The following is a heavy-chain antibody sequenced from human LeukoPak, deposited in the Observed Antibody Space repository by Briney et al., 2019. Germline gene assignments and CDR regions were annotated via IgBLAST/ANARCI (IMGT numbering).Heavy chain of an antibody. J-gene: IGHJ5*02. CDR2: VNESGGT. V-gene: IGHV4-34*01. D-gene: IGHD1-26*01. CDR1: IDSFSNYH. CDR3: ARGQGDTVPKVGKNWFVL. Sequence: SETLSLTCAVYIDSFSNYHWNWIRQTPAKGMEWIWEVNESGGTNNSPSLRSRVILSVDTSKKQFSMTFISVTVADTALYYCARGQGDTVPKVGKNWFVLWGQGTRVTVSS.